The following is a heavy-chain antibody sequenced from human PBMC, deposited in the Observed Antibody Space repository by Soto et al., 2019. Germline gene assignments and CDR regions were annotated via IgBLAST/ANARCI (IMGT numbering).Heavy chain of an antibody. CDR3: AKVGTTVTTRGNDY. D-gene: IGHD4-17*01. CDR1: GFTFSSYG. V-gene: IGHV3-30*18. CDR2: ISYDGSNK. J-gene: IGHJ4*02. Sequence: QVQLVESGGGVVQPGRSLRLSCEASGFTFSSYGMHWVRQAPGKGLEWVAVISYDGSNKYYADSVKGRFTISRDNSKNPLYLQMNSLRAEDTAVYYCAKVGTTVTTRGNDYWGQGTLVTVSS.